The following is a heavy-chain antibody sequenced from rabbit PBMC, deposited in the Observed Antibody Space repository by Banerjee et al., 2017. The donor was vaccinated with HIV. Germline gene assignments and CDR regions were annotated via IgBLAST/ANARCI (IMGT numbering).Heavy chain of an antibody. CDR3: ARDLAGVIGWNFGL. V-gene: IGHV1S45*01. D-gene: IGHD4-1*01. Sequence: QEQLEESGGDLVKPEGSLTLTCTASGFSFSNKCVMCWVRQAPGKGLEWIACINTSSGNTVYASWAKGRFTISLDNAQNTVPLQMTSLTAADTATYFCARDLAGVIGWNFGLWGPGTLVTVS. CDR2: INTSSGNT. J-gene: IGHJ4*01. CDR1: GFSFSNKCV.